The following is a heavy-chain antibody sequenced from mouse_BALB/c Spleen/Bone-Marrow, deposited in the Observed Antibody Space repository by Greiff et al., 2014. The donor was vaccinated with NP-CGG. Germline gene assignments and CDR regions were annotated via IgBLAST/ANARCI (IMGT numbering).Heavy chain of an antibody. CDR1: GYTFSHYW. CDR2: ILPGTGST. Sequence: VKLMESGAELMKPGASVKISCKAPGYTFSHYWIEWVKQRPGHGLAWIGEILPGTGSTKYNEKFKGKATITADTSSSTAYMQRSSLTSEDSAVYYCTRSLRRYFDYWGQGTTLTVSS. V-gene: IGHV1-9*01. CDR3: TRSLRRYFDY. J-gene: IGHJ2*01. D-gene: IGHD1-2*01.